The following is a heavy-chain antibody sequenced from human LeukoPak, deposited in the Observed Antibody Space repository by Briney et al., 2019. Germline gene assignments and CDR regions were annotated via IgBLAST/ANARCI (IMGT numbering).Heavy chain of an antibody. V-gene: IGHV3-23*01. CDR1: GFRFKNFA. Sequence: GGSLRLSCAASGFRFKNFAMTWVRQAPGKGLEWVSTISASGGGAYYADSVKGRFTISRDNSKDTLSLQMNTLRAEDTAVYYCAKDVRRAEYCSATTCYTSSFDYWGQGSLVTVSS. CDR3: AKDVRRAEYCSATTCYTSSFDY. CDR2: ISASGGGA. J-gene: IGHJ4*02. D-gene: IGHD2-2*02.